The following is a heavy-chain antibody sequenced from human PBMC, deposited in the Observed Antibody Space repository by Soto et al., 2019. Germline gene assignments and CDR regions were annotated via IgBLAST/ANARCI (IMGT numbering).Heavy chain of an antibody. CDR1: GDSLTIGGHY. CDR2: IYHSGST. Sequence: SETLSLTCSVSGDSLTIGGHYWTWIRQHPGKGLEWIGYIYHSGSTYYSPSLKGRVTISVDTSENQFSLKLTSMTAADTAVYYCARGGDGFDLWGQGKMVTVPS. CDR3: ARGGDGFDL. V-gene: IGHV4-31*03. J-gene: IGHJ3*01.